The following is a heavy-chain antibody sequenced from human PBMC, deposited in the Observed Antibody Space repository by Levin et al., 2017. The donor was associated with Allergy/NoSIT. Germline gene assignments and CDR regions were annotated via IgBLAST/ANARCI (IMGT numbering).Heavy chain of an antibody. CDR3: AKSGWTGGYFDY. D-gene: IGHD6-19*01. CDR1: GFTFSSYA. Sequence: PGGSLRLSCAASGFTFSSYAMTWVRQAPGKGLEWVSAISGSGGSTYYTDSVKGRFTISRDNSKNTLCLQMNSLRAEDTAVYYCAKSGWTGGYFDYWGQGTLVTVSS. CDR2: ISGSGGST. V-gene: IGHV3-23*01. J-gene: IGHJ4*02.